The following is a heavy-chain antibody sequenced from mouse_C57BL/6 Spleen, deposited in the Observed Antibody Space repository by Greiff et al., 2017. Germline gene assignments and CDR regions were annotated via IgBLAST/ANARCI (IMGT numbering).Heavy chain of an antibody. CDR1: GYTFTSYT. J-gene: IGHJ4*01. CDR2: INPSSGYT. Sequence: SGAELARPGASVKMSCKASGYTFTSYTMHWVKQRPGQGLEWIGYINPSSGYTKYNQKFKDKATLTADKSSSTAYMQLSSLTSEDSAVYYCARRRDDAMDYWGQGTSVTVSS. D-gene: IGHD3-3*01. V-gene: IGHV1-4*01. CDR3: ARRRDDAMDY.